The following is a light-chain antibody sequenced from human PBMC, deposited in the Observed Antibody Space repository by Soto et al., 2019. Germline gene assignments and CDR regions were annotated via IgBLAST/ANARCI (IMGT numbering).Light chain of an antibody. CDR3: CSYAGGSNV. V-gene: IGLV2-23*03. CDR1: SSDVGSYKF. J-gene: IGLJ1*01. Sequence: QSALTQHASVSGSPGQSITISCTGTSSDVGSYKFVSWYQQYPGKAPKLMIYEGSKRPSGVSDRFSGSKSGNTASLTISGLQAEDEADYFCCSYAGGSNVFGTGTKVTVL. CDR2: EGS.